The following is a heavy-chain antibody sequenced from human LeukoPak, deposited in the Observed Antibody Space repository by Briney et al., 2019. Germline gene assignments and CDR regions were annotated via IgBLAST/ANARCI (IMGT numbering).Heavy chain of an antibody. Sequence: GGSLRLSCAASGFTFSSSEMNWVRQAPGKGLEWVSYISSSGSKIYYADSVKGRFTISRDNAKNSLYLQMNSLRAEDTAVYYCARASVYYYDSSGYDYWGQGTLVTVSS. CDR2: ISSSGSKI. J-gene: IGHJ4*02. CDR3: ARASVYYYDSSGYDY. V-gene: IGHV3-48*03. CDR1: GFTFSSSE. D-gene: IGHD3-22*01.